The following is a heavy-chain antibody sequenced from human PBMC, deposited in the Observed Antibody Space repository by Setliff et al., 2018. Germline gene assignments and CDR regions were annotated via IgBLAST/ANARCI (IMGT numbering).Heavy chain of an antibody. V-gene: IGHV1-18*01. D-gene: IGHD4-4*01. CDR3: AKSGDYSNRGHFDC. J-gene: IGHJ4*02. Sequence: ASVKVSCKASGYTFTSYDINWVRQAPGQGLEWMGWISAYNGNTNYAQKLQGRVTMTTDTSTSTAYMELRSLRSDDTAVYYCAKSGDYSNRGHFDCWGQGTLVTVSS. CDR1: GYTFTSYD. CDR2: ISAYNGNT.